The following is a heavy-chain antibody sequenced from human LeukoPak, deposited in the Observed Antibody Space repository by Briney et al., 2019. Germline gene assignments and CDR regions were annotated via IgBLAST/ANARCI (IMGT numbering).Heavy chain of an antibody. Sequence: PGRSLRLSCAASGFTFDDYAMHWVRQAPGKGLEWVSGISWNSGSIGYADSVKGRFTISRDNAKNSLYLQMNSLRAEDTALYYCAKKGFGATERHFDYWGQGTLATVSS. CDR2: ISWNSGSI. D-gene: IGHD1-26*01. CDR1: GFTFDDYA. J-gene: IGHJ4*02. V-gene: IGHV3-9*01. CDR3: AKKGFGATERHFDY.